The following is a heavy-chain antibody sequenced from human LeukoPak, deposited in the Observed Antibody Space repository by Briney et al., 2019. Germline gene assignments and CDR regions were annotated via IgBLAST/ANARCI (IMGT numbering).Heavy chain of an antibody. J-gene: IGHJ4*02. D-gene: IGHD3-10*01. CDR3: ARDRILWFGEPFDY. CDR2: ISSSSSTI. Sequence: GGSLRLSCAASGFTFSSYSMNWVRQAPGKGLEWVSYISSSSSTIYYADSVKSRFTISRDNAKNSLYLQMNSLRAEDTAVCYCARDRILWFGEPFDYWGQGTLVTVSS. V-gene: IGHV3-48*04. CDR1: GFTFSSYS.